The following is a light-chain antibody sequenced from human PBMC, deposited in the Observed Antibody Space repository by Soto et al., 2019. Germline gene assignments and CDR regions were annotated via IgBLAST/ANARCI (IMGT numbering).Light chain of an antibody. CDR3: QQYNSYSKT. Sequence: IQMTQSPSSVSASVGDRVTITCRASQSIGYWFAWYQQKPGKAPNLLIYAASSLETGVPSRFSGSGSGTEFTLSISSLQPDDSASYYCQQYNSYSKTFGQGTKVDIK. CDR2: AAS. J-gene: IGKJ1*01. CDR1: QSIGYW. V-gene: IGKV1-5*01.